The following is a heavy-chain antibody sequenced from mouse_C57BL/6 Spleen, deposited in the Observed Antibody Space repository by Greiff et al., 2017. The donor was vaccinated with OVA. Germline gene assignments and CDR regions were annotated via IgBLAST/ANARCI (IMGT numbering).Heavy chain of an antibody. V-gene: IGHV5-17*01. Sequence: EVQRVESGGGLVKPGGSLKLSCAASGFTFSDYGMHWVRQAPEKGLEWVAYLSSGRSTIYYADTVKGRFTISRDNAKNTLFLQMTSLRSEDTAMDYCARGPPPGYFDYWGQGTTLTVSS. CDR2: LSSGRSTI. J-gene: IGHJ2*01. CDR1: GFTFSDYG. CDR3: ARGPPPGYFDY.